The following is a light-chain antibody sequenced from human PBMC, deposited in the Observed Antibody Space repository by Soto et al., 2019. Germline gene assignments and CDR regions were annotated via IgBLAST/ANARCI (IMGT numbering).Light chain of an antibody. CDR1: SGHSSYI. V-gene: IGLV4-60*02. Sequence: QSVLTQSSSASASLGSSVKLTCTLSSGHSSYIIAWHQQQPGKAPRYLMKLEGSGSYNKGSGVPDRFSGSSSGADRYLTISILPFEDEADYYCETWDSNNWVFGGGTKLTVL. J-gene: IGLJ3*02. CDR3: ETWDSNNWV. CDR2: LEGSGSY.